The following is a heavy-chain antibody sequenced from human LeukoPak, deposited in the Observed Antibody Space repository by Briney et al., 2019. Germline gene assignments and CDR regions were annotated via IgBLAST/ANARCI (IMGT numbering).Heavy chain of an antibody. CDR3: ARVGIAAAGTGYYYYGMDV. D-gene: IGHD6-13*01. CDR2: IIPILGIA. CDR1: GGTFSSYA. V-gene: IGHV1-69*04. J-gene: IGHJ6*02. Sequence: SVKVSCKASGGTFSSYAISWVRQAPGQGLEWMGRIIPILGIANYAQKFQGRVTITADKSTSTAYMELSSLRSEDTAVYYCARVGIAAAGTGYYYYGMDVWGQGTTVTVSS.